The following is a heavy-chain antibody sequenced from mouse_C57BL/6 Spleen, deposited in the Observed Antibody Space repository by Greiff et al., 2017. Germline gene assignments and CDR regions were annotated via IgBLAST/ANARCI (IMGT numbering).Heavy chain of an antibody. CDR2: IWRGGST. D-gene: IGHD1-1*01. CDR3: AKNRVTTVVSSMDY. Sequence: QVQLQQSGPGLVQPSQSLSITCTVSGFSLTSYGVHWVRQSPGKGLEWLGVIWRGGSTDYNAAFMSRLSITKDNSKSQVFFKMNSLQADDTAIYDWAKNRVTTVVSSMDYWGQGTSVTVSS. J-gene: IGHJ4*01. V-gene: IGHV2-5*01. CDR1: GFSLTSYG.